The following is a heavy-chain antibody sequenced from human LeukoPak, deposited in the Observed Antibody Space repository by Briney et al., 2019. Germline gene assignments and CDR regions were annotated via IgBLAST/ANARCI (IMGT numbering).Heavy chain of an antibody. Sequence: ASVKVSCKASGYTFNSHGISWVRQAPGQGLEWMGWVSVYNGNTNYVQKVQGRVTMTTDTSTNTAYMELRSLRSDDTAVYYCAREYDFWSGYNAFDIWGQGTMVTVSS. CDR3: AREYDFWSGYNAFDI. CDR2: VSVYNGNT. CDR1: GYTFNSHG. V-gene: IGHV1-18*01. J-gene: IGHJ3*02. D-gene: IGHD3-3*01.